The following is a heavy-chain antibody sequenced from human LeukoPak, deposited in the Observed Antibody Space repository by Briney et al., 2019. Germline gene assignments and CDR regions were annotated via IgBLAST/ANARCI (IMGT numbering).Heavy chain of an antibody. CDR3: AKDRTYYYGSGTPEDWFDP. D-gene: IGHD3-10*01. J-gene: IGHJ5*02. CDR1: GFTFSSYA. Sequence: GGSLRLSCAASGFTFSSYAMSWVRQAPGKGLEWVSAISGSGGSTYYADSVKGRFTISRDNSKNTLYLQMNSLRAEDTAVYYCAKDRTYYYGSGTPEDWFDPWGQGTLVTVSS. V-gene: IGHV3-23*01. CDR2: ISGSGGST.